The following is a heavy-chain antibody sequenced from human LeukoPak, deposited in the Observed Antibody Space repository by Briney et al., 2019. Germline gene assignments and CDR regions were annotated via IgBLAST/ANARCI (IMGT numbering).Heavy chain of an antibody. J-gene: IGHJ3*02. D-gene: IGHD5-12*01. CDR2: ISAYNGNT. Sequence: ASVKVSCKASGHTFTSYGISWVRQAPGQGLEWMGWISAYNGNTNYAQKLQGRVTMTTDTSTSTAYMELRSLRSDDTAVYYCARVYLGYSGYDLGDAFDIWGQGTMVTVSS. CDR3: ARVYLGYSGYDLGDAFDI. V-gene: IGHV1-18*01. CDR1: GHTFTSYG.